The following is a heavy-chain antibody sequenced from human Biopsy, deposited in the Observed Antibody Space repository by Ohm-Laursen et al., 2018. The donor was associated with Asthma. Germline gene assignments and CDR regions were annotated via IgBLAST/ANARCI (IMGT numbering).Heavy chain of an antibody. Sequence: GTLSLTCTVSGGSIRTTNQYWGWIRQPPGKGLEWIGDISHAGKLTYNPSLESRVTVSADTSKNQFSLKLTSVTAADTAVYYCVRGSSSWHHGPFHYYYGLDVWGQGTTATVSS. J-gene: IGHJ6*02. CDR2: ISHAGKL. CDR3: VRGSSSWHHGPFHYYYGLDV. CDR1: GGSIRTTNQY. D-gene: IGHD6-13*01. V-gene: IGHV4-39*01.